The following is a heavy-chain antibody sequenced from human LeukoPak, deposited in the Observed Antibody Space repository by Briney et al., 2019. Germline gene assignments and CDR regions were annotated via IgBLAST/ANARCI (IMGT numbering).Heavy chain of an antibody. Sequence: GASVKVSCKASGYTFTGYYMHWVRQAPGQGLEWMGWINPNSGGTNYAQKFQGRVTMTRDTSISTAYMELSRLRSDDTAVYYCASLVAAAGTGRNFDYWDQGTLVTVSS. V-gene: IGHV1-2*02. CDR3: ASLVAAAGTGRNFDY. CDR1: GYTFTGYY. CDR2: INPNSGGT. J-gene: IGHJ4*02. D-gene: IGHD6-13*01.